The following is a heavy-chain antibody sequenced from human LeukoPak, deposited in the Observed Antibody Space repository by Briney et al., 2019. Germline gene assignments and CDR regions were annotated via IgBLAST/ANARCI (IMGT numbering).Heavy chain of an antibody. V-gene: IGHV1-8*01. CDR1: GYTFTSYD. Sequence: ASVKVSCKASGYTFTSYDINWVRQATGQGLEWMGWMNPNSGNTGYAQKFQGRVTMTRNTSISTAYMELSSLRSEDTAVYYGARALGSSWSGAFDYWGQGTLATVSS. CDR2: MNPNSGNT. D-gene: IGHD6-13*01. CDR3: ARALGSSWSGAFDY. J-gene: IGHJ4*02.